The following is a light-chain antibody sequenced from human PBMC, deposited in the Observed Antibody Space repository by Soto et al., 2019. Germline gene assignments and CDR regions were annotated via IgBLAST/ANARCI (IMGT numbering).Light chain of an antibody. J-gene: IGLJ1*01. V-gene: IGLV2-14*03. Sequence: QSVLNQPASVSGSPGQSITISFTGTHNKIGNYNYVSWYQHLPGKAPKLMIYDVGSRPSGVSSRFSGSKSGNTASLAISGLQAEDEADYYCNSYREDHPRFYVFGTGTKV. CDR1: HNKIGNYNY. CDR2: DVG. CDR3: NSYREDHPRFYV.